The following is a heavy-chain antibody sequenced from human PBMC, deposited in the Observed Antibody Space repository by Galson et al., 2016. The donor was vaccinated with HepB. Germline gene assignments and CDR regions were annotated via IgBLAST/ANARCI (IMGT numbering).Heavy chain of an antibody. V-gene: IGHV3-48*03. CDR2: ISSSGSTI. Sequence: SLRLSCAASGFTFSSYEMNWVRQVPGKGLEWVSYISSSGSTIYYADSVKGRFTISRDNAKNSLYLQMNSLRAEDTAVYYCAREFALEMGGDYWGQGTLVTVSS. J-gene: IGHJ4*02. D-gene: IGHD5-24*01. CDR3: AREFALEMGGDY. CDR1: GFTFSSYE.